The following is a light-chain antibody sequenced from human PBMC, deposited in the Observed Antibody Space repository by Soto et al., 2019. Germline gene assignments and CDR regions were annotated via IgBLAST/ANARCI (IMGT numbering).Light chain of an antibody. CDR2: RNN. CDR3: AAWDDSLSAFYV. CDR1: SSNIGSNY. V-gene: IGLV1-47*01. J-gene: IGLJ1*01. Sequence: QSVLTQPPSASGTPGQRVTISCCGSSSNIGSNYVYWYQQLPGTAPKLLIYRNNQRPSGVPDRFSGSKSGTSASLAISGLRSEDEADYYCAAWDDSLSAFYVFGTGTKLTVL.